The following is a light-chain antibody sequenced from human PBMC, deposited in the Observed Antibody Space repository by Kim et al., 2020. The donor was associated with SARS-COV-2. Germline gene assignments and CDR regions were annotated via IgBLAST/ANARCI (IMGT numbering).Light chain of an antibody. CDR2: DDS. CDR3: SSYTSSSTLDV. V-gene: IGLV2-14*03. Sequence: QALTISCPGASSDVGGYNYVSWYQQHPGKAPKLMCYDDSNRPSGVSNRFAGARSGNSASLTISGLQAEDEADYYCSSYTSSSTLDVFGTGTKVTVL. J-gene: IGLJ1*01. CDR1: SSDVGGYNY.